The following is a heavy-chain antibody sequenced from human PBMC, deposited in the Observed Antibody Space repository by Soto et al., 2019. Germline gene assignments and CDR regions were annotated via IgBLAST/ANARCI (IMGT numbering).Heavy chain of an antibody. D-gene: IGHD1-1*01. V-gene: IGHV3-30-3*01. CDR2: ISYDGSNK. J-gene: IGHJ6*02. Sequence: SCKASGYTFTYYAMHWVRQAPGKGLEWVAVISYDGSNKYYADSVKGRFTISRDNSKNTLYLQMNSLRAEDTAVYYCARDRLRYNWNDFPYYYYGMDVWGQGTTVTVSS. CDR1: GYTFTYYA. CDR3: ARDRLRYNWNDFPYYYYGMDV.